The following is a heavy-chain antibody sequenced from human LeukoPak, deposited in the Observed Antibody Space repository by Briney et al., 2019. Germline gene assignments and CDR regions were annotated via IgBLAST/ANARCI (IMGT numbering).Heavy chain of an antibody. J-gene: IGHJ4*02. CDR3: AKDRGGDALYDY. Sequence: GGSLRLSCAASGFTLSSYGMHWVRQTPGKGLEWVAVIPYDGSNRYYADSVKGRFTISRDNSKNTLYLQMNSLRAEDTAVYYCAKDRGGDALYDYWGQGTLVTVSS. CDR1: GFTLSSYG. V-gene: IGHV3-30*18. D-gene: IGHD2-21*02. CDR2: IPYDGSNR.